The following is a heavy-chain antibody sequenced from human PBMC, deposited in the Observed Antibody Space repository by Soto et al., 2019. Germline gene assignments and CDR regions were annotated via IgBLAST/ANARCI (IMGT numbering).Heavy chain of an antibody. CDR2: IKQDGSEK. CDR1: GFTLSRYW. J-gene: IGHJ4*02. Sequence: GGSLRLSCAASGFTLSRYWRSWVRQAPGKGLEWVANIKQDGSEKYYVDSVAGLFTISRDNAKNSLYLQMDSLRAEDTAVYYCARDNGGGDYWGQGTMVTVYS. CDR3: ARDNGGGDY. V-gene: IGHV3-7*03. D-gene: IGHD2-8*01.